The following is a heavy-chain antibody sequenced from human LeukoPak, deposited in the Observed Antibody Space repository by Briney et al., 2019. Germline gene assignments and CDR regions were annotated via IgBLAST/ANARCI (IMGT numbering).Heavy chain of an antibody. D-gene: IGHD6-19*01. Sequence: PSETLSLTCTVSGGSISSGDYYWSWIRQPPGKGLEWIGYIYYSGSTYYNPSLKSRVTISVDTSKNQYSLKLSSVTAADTAVYYCARLMAGPHDAFDIWGQGTMVTVSS. CDR2: IYYSGST. V-gene: IGHV4-30-4*08. CDR1: GGSISSGDYY. J-gene: IGHJ3*02. CDR3: ARLMAGPHDAFDI.